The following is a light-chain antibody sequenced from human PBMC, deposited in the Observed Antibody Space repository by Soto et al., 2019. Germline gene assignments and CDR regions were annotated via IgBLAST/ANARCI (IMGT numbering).Light chain of an antibody. CDR2: DVT. J-gene: IGLJ2*01. Sequence: QSVLTQPASVSGSPGQSIAISCTGDSSDVGRYNLVSWYQQHPGKAPKLMIYDVTNRPSGVSHRFSGSKSGNTASLTISGLQAEDEADYYCSSYSGSSTLVVFGGGTKLTVL. V-gene: IGLV2-14*03. CDR1: SSDVGRYNL. CDR3: SSYSGSSTLVV.